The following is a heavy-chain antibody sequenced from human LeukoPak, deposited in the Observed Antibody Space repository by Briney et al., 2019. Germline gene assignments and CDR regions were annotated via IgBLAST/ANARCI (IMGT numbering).Heavy chain of an antibody. CDR1: GGSISSSSYY. Sequence: SETLPLTCTVSGGSISSSSYYWGWIRQPPGEGLEWIGSIYYSGSTYYNSSLESRVTISVDTSKNQFSLELSSVTAADTAVYYCARVAVAMVRGVIPLNWFDPWGQGTLVTVSS. CDR2: IYYSGST. V-gene: IGHV4-39*07. CDR3: ARVAVAMVRGVIPLNWFDP. J-gene: IGHJ5*02. D-gene: IGHD3-10*01.